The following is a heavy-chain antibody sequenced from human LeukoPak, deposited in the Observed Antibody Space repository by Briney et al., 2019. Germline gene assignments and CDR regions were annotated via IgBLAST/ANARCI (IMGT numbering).Heavy chain of an antibody. J-gene: IGHJ4*02. CDR3: AKDPSLVVIIAYYFEY. CDR2: ISGSGYST. V-gene: IGHV3-23*01. CDR1: GFSFSSYA. Sequence: GGSLRLSCAASGFSFSSYAMSWVRQAPGKGLEWVSAISGSGYSTYYADSVKGRSTISRDNSKNTLYLQMNSLRAEGTAVYYCAKDPSLVVIIAYYFEYWGQGTLVTVSS. D-gene: IGHD3-22*01.